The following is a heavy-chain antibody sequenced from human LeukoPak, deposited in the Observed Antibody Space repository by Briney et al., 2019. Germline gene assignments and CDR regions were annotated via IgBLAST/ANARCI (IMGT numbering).Heavy chain of an antibody. J-gene: IGHJ4*02. CDR1: GFTFSSYG. V-gene: IGHV3-33*01. CDR2: IWYDGSNK. D-gene: IGHD4-17*01. Sequence: GGSLRLSCAASGFTFSSYGMHWVRQAPGKGLEWVAVIWYDGSNKYYADSVKGRFTISRDNSKNTLYLQMNSLRAEDTAVYYCARENGDYAFDYWGQGTLVTVSS. CDR3: ARENGDYAFDY.